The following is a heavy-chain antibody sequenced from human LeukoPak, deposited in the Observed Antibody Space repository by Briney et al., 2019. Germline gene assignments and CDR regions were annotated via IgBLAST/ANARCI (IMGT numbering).Heavy chain of an antibody. J-gene: IGHJ4*01. V-gene: IGHV3-23*01. Sequence: GGSQRLPCAASGFSFGTYTMAWFRQAPGKGLEWVSIISGTGYSPYYADSVKDRFTVSRDISKNTLFLQMNSLRAEDTAVYYCVKDLRYSGSCWGQGDLVSVSS. CDR1: GFSFGTYT. D-gene: IGHD1-26*01. CDR3: VKDLRYSGSC. CDR2: ISGTGYSP.